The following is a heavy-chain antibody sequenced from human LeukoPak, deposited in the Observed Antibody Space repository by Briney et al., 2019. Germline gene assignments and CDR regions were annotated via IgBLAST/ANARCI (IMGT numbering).Heavy chain of an antibody. CDR1: GFTFSSYW. CDR2: IKQDGSEK. Sequence: GGSLRLSCAASGFTFSSYWMSWVRQAPGKGLEWVANIKQDGSEKYYVDSVKGRFTISRDNAKNSLYLQVNSLRAEDTAVFYCARGGANYYDSSGIWGQGTMVTVSS. CDR3: ARGGANYYDSSGI. D-gene: IGHD3-22*01. V-gene: IGHV3-7*01. J-gene: IGHJ3*02.